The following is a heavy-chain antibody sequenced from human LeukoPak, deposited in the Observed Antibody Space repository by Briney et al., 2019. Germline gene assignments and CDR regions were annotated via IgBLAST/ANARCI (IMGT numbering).Heavy chain of an antibody. CDR3: ARRIGSGYYRH. J-gene: IGHJ4*02. CDR2: VNHSGST. CDR1: GGSFSGYY. V-gene: IGHV4-34*01. D-gene: IGHD3-22*01. Sequence: SETLSLTCAVYGGSFSGYYWSWIRQPPGKGLEWIGEVNHSGSTNYNPSLKSRVTISVDTSKNQFSLKLSSVTAADTAVYYCARRIGSGYYRHWGQGTLVTVSS.